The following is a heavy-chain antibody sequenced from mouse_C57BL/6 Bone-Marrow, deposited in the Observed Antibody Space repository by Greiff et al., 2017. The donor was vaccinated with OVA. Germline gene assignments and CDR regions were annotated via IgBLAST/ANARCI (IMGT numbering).Heavy chain of an antibody. CDR2: IYPGSGST. CDR3: ARGPVVADWYFDV. V-gene: IGHV1-55*01. CDR1: GYTFTSYW. Sequence: QVRLQQPGAELVKPGASVKMSCKASGYTFTSYWITWVKQRPGQGLEWIGDIYPGSGSTNYNEKFKSKATLTVDTSSSPAYMQLSSLTSEDSAVYYCARGPVVADWYFDVWGTGTTVTVSS. D-gene: IGHD1-1*01. J-gene: IGHJ1*03.